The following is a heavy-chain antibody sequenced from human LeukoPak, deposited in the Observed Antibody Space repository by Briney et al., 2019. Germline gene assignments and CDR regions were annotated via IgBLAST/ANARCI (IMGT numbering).Heavy chain of an antibody. Sequence: ASVKVFCKASGYTFTSYGISWVRQAPGQGLEWMGWISAYNGNTNYAQKLQGRVTMTTDTSTSTAYMELRSLRSDGTAVYYCARDESLRYCSSTSCYREYFQHWGQGTLVTVSS. D-gene: IGHD2-2*01. CDR1: GYTFTSYG. J-gene: IGHJ1*01. V-gene: IGHV1-18*01. CDR3: ARDESLRYCSSTSCYREYFQH. CDR2: ISAYNGNT.